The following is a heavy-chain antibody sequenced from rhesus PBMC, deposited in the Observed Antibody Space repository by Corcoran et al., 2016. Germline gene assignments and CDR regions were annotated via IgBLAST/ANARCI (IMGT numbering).Heavy chain of an antibody. Sequence: QVQLQESGPGLLKPSATLSLTCAVSGCSISGGYGWGWIRPPPGKGREGVGCNYISSGNTYYTTSLKSRVPISTDTSKNPVSRKLSSVAAAATAVYYWARARSSGSLDYWGQGVLVTVSS. V-gene: IGHV4-127*01. CDR3: ARARSSGSLDY. J-gene: IGHJ4*01. CDR1: GCSISGGYG. CDR2: NYISSGNT. D-gene: IGHD6-13*01.